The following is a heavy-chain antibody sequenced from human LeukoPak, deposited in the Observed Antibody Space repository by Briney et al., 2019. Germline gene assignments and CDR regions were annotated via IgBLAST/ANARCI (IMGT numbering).Heavy chain of an antibody. Sequence: GGPLRLSCVASGFTFSNHGMHWVRQAPGKGLEWVAHISYDGSKRYHADPVKGRYTISRADSKNTLYLQMNSLTAEDTALYYWARDYSGNYCFDYWGQGTLVTVSS. D-gene: IGHD1-26*01. CDR1: GFTFSNHG. J-gene: IGHJ4*02. CDR2: ISYDGSKR. V-gene: IGHV3-30*04. CDR3: ARDYSGNYCFDY.